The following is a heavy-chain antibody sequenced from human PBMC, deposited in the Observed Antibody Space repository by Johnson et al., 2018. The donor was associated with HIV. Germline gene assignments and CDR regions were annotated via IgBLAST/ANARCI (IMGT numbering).Heavy chain of an antibody. J-gene: IGHJ3*02. Sequence: VQLVESGGGLVKPGGSLRLSCAASGFTFSDYYMSWIRQAPGKGLEWASYISSSGSTIYYADSVKGRFTISRDNSKNTLYLQMNSLRPEDTAVYYCARSSGYYGTDAFDIWGQGTMVTVSS. CDR1: GFTFSDYY. D-gene: IGHD3-22*01. CDR3: ARSSGYYGTDAFDI. CDR2: ISSSGSTI. V-gene: IGHV3-11*04.